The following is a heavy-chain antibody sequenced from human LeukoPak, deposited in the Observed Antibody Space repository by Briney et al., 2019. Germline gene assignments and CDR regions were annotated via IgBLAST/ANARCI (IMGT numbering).Heavy chain of an antibody. CDR2: INPNSGGT. D-gene: IGHD3-16*02. CDR3: ARASDLYDYVWGSYRYYFDY. CDR1: GYTFTCYY. V-gene: IGHV1-2*02. Sequence: ASVKVSCKASGYTFTCYYMHWVRHAPGQGLEWMGWINPNSGGTTYAQQFHGRVTMTRDTSISTAYIEVSRLRSDDTSVYYCARASDLYDYVWGSYRYYFDYWGQGTLVTVSS. J-gene: IGHJ4*02.